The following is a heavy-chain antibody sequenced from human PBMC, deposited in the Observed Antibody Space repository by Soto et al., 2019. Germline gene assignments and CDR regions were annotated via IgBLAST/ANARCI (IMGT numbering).Heavy chain of an antibody. Sequence: QVQLVQSGAEVKKPGASVKVSCKASGYTFTGYYMHWVRQAPGQGLEWMGWINPNSGGTNYAQKFQGWGTMPSDPSISTAYMELSRLRSDDTAVYYCARDARGDEAPMDYWGQGTLVTVSS. CDR1: GYTFTGYY. V-gene: IGHV1-2*04. J-gene: IGHJ4*02. CDR3: ARDARGDEAPMDY. D-gene: IGHD3-10*01. CDR2: INPNSGGT.